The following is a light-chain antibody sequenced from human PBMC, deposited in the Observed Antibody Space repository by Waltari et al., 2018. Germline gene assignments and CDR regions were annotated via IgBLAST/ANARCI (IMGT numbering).Light chain of an antibody. CDR1: QSVSSY. CDR2: DAS. CDR3: QQRSNWSYT. J-gene: IGKJ2*01. Sequence: EIVLTQPPAPLSLSPGDRATLSCRASQSVSSYLAWYQQKPGQAPRLLIYDASNRATGIPARFSGSGSGTDFTLTISSLEPEDFAVYYCQQRSNWSYTFGQGTKLEIK. V-gene: IGKV3-11*01.